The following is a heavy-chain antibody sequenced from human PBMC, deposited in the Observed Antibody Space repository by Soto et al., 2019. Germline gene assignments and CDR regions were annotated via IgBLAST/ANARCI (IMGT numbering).Heavy chain of an antibody. CDR3: ARAPKVSGSSQTRPDF. CDR1: SGCFSGYY. D-gene: IGHD6-6*01. CDR2: ISQSGNT. Sequence: LSLTCSGYSGCFSGYYWSWIRQPPGKGLEWIGEISQSGNTNYSPSLKSRVSISIDTSKKQFSLNLASVSAADTAVYYCARAPKVSGSSQTRPDFWGQGTLVTVSS. J-gene: IGHJ4*02. V-gene: IGHV4-34*01.